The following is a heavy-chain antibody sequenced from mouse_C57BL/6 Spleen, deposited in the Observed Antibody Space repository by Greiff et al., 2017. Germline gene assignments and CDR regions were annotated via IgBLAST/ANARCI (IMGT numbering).Heavy chain of an antibody. D-gene: IGHD1-1*01. CDR3: TRLRSLYAMDY. J-gene: IGHJ4*01. CDR1: GFTFSSYA. V-gene: IGHV5-9-1*02. CDR2: ISSGGDYI. Sequence: EVKLVESGEGLVKPGGSLKLSCAASGFTFSSYAMSWVRQTPEKRLEWVAYISSGGDYIYYADTVKGRFTISRDNARNTLYLQMSSLKSEDTAMYYCTRLRSLYAMDYWGQGTSVTVSS.